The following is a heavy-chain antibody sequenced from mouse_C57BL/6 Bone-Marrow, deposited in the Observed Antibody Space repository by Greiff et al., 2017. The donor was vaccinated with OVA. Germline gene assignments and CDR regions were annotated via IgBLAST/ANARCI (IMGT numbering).Heavy chain of an antibody. CDR3: ARGMRLRCAWFAY. V-gene: IGHV1-59*01. D-gene: IGHD2-4*01. CDR2: IDPSDSYT. CDR1: GYTFTSYW. Sequence: QVQLKQPGAELVRPGTSVKLSCKASGYTFTSYWMHWVKQRPGQGLEWIGVIDPSDSYTNYNQKFKGKATLTVDTSSSTAYMQLSSLTSEDSAVYYCARGMRLRCAWFAYWGKGTLVTVSA. J-gene: IGHJ3*01.